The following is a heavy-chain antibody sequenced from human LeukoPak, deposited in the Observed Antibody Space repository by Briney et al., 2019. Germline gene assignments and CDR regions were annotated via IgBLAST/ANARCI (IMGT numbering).Heavy chain of an antibody. J-gene: IGHJ5*02. Sequence: SVTESCKASGYTFTSYYMHWVRPAPGQGLEWMGIINPSGGITRYAQKFQGRVTMTRDTSTSTVYMELSSLRSEDTAVYYCARGVVFKSSSWYGTWGQGCLVTVSS. V-gene: IGHV1-46*01. D-gene: IGHD6-13*01. CDR3: ARGVVFKSSSWYGT. CDR2: INPSGGIT. CDR1: GYTFTSYY.